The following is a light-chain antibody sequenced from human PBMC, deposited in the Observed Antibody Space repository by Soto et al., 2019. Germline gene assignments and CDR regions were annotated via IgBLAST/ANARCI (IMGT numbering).Light chain of an antibody. J-gene: IGLJ3*02. CDR2: DVS. CDR3: SSFTISTTWV. V-gene: IGLV2-14*01. Sequence: QSALTQPASVSGSPGQWITISCTGTSSDVGGYNYVAWYQQHPGKVPKVMIYDVSNRPSGVSNRFSGSKSGNTASLTISGLQAEDEADYYCSSFTISTTWVFGGGTKLTVL. CDR1: SSDVGGYNY.